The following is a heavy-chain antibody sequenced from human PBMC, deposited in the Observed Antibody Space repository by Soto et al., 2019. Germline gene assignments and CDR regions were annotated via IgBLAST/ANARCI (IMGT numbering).Heavy chain of an antibody. CDR1: GFTFSSYE. Sequence: GSLRLSCAASGFTFSSYEMNWVRQAPGKGLEWVSYISSSGSTIYYADSVKGRFTISRDNAKNSLYLQMNSLRAEDTAVYYCARESVDTAMGGGYYYGMDVWGQGTTVTVSS. CDR3: ARESVDTAMGGGYYYGMDV. D-gene: IGHD5-18*01. CDR2: ISSSGSTI. V-gene: IGHV3-48*03. J-gene: IGHJ6*02.